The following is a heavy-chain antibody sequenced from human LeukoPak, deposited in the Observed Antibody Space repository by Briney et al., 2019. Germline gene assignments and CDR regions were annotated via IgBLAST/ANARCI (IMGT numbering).Heavy chain of an antibody. CDR3: AQGSSLTYYDY. CDR1: GYTFTSYG. Sequence: SVKVSCKASGYTFTSYGISWVRQAPGQGLEWMGGIIPIFGTANYAQKFQGRVTITADESTSTAYMELSSLRSEDTAVYYCAQGSSLTYYDYWGQGTLVTVSS. V-gene: IGHV1-69*13. D-gene: IGHD1-26*01. J-gene: IGHJ4*02. CDR2: IIPIFGTA.